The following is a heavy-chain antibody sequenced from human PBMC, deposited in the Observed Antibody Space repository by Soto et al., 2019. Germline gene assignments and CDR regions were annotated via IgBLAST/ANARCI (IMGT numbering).Heavy chain of an antibody. CDR3: ARETSYDFWSGPQTMDV. CDR1: GFTFSSYA. Sequence: GGSLRLSCAASGFTFSSYAMSWVRQAPGMGLAWVSSITTSGTGTYYADSVGGRFTISRDNSENTLYLQMNSLRPDDTAVYFCARETSYDFWSGPQTMDVWGQGTTVTVSS. CDR2: ITTSGTGT. J-gene: IGHJ6*02. D-gene: IGHD3-3*01. V-gene: IGHV3-23*01.